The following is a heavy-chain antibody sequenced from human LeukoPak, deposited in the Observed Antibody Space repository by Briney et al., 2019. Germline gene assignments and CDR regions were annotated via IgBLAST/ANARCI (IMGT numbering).Heavy chain of an antibody. CDR1: GFPFSSYW. Sequence: GGSLRLSCVASGFPFSSYWMTRVRQAPGKGLEWVANIKQDGSKKSYEDSVKGRFTISRDNAKNSLYLQMNSLRAEDTAIYYCTRVGYIDEGIDYWGQGTLVTVSS. J-gene: IGHJ4*02. CDR3: TRVGYIDEGIDY. V-gene: IGHV3-7*04. CDR2: IKQDGSKK. D-gene: IGHD5-24*01.